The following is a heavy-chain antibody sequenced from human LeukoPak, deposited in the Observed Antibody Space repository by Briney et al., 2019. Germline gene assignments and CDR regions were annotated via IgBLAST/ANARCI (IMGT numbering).Heavy chain of an antibody. CDR2: ISGSGGST. Sequence: GGSLRLSCAASGFTFSSYAMSWVRQAPGKGRGWVSAISGSGGSTYYADSVKGRFTISRDNSKNTLYLQMNSLRAEDTAVYYCAKLGGNSGFYWGQGTLVTVSS. D-gene: IGHD4-23*01. CDR1: GFTFSSYA. CDR3: AKLGGNSGFY. J-gene: IGHJ4*02. V-gene: IGHV3-23*01.